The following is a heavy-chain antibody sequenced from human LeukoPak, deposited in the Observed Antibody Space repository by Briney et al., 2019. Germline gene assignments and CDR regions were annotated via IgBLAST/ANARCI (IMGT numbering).Heavy chain of an antibody. V-gene: IGHV6-1*01. J-gene: IGHJ6*03. D-gene: IGHD6-13*01. CDR3: ARLSSYSSSWYTSYYYYYMDV. Sequence: SQTLSLTCAISGDSVSSNSAAWNWIRQSPSRGLEWLGRTYYRSKWYNDYAVSVKSRITINPDTPKNQFSLQLNSVTPEDTAVYYCARLSSYSSSWYTSYYYYYMDVWGKGTTVTVSS. CDR1: GDSVSSNSAA. CDR2: TYYRSKWYN.